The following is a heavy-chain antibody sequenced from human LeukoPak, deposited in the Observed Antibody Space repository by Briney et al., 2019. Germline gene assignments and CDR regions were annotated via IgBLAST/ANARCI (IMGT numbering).Heavy chain of an antibody. CDR1: GYTFTSYD. V-gene: IGHV1-8*01. J-gene: IGHJ5*02. D-gene: IGHD2-2*02. CDR3: ARGYCSSTSCYIGWGRYNWFDP. Sequence: GASVKVSCKASGYTFTSYDINWVRQATGQGLEWMGWMNPNSGSTLYAQKYQGRVTMTRDTSISTAYMELSRLRSDDTAVYYCARGYCSSTSCYIGWGRYNWFDPWGQGTLVTVSS. CDR2: MNPNSGST.